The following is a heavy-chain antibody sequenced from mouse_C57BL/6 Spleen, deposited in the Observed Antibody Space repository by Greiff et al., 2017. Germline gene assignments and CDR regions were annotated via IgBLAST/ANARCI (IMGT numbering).Heavy chain of an antibody. CDR2: IYPGDGDT. CDR3: ARYGGLLRAMDY. CDR1: GYAFSSSW. D-gene: IGHD1-1*01. J-gene: IGHJ4*01. Sequence: SGPELVKPGASVKISCKASGYAFSSSWMNWVKQRPGKGLEWIGRIYPGDGDTNYNGKFKGKATLTADKSSSTAYMQLSSLTSEDSAVSFCARYGGLLRAMDYWGQGTSVTVSS. V-gene: IGHV1-82*01.